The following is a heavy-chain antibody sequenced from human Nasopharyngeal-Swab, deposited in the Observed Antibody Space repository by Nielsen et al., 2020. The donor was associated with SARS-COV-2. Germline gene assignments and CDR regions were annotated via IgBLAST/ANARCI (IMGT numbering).Heavy chain of an antibody. CDR3: AKDPGYDYVWGNLDY. V-gene: IGHV3-23*03. CDR2: IYSGGSST. CDR1: GFTFSSYA. D-gene: IGHD3-16*01. J-gene: IGHJ4*02. Sequence: GESLKISCAASGFTFSSYAMSWVRQAPGKGLEWVSVIYSGGSSTYYADSVKGRFTISRDNSKNTLYLQMNSLRAEDTAVYYCAKDPGYDYVWGNLDYWGQGTLVTVSS.